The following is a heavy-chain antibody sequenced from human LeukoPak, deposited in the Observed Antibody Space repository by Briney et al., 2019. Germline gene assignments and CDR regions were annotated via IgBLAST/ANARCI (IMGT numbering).Heavy chain of an antibody. V-gene: IGHV4-4*07. Sequence: PSETLSLTCTVSGGSISSYYWSWIRQPAGQGLEWIGRIYTSVSTNYNPSLKSRVTMSVGPSKNQFSLKLSSVTAADTAVYYCARDRVIAVGGYYFDYWGQGTLVTVSS. CDR2: IYTSVST. CDR3: ARDRVIAVGGYYFDY. J-gene: IGHJ4*02. D-gene: IGHD6-19*01. CDR1: GGSISSYY.